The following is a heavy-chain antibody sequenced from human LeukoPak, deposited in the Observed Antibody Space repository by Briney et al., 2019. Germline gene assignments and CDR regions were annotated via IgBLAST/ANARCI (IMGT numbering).Heavy chain of an antibody. CDR1: GFTFSSYS. CDR3: ARGLAVAGDY. V-gene: IGHV3-21*01. J-gene: IGHJ4*02. D-gene: IGHD6-19*01. CDR2: ISSSSSYI. Sequence: GGSLRLSCAASGFTFSSYSMNWVRQAPGKGLEWDSSISSSSSYIYYADSVKGRFTISRDNAKNSLYLQMNSLRAEDTAVYYCARGLAVAGDYWGQGTLVTVSS.